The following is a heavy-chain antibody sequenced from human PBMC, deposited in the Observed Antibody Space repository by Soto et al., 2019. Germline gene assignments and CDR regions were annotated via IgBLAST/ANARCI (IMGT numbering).Heavy chain of an antibody. CDR3: ARTTSLDYYDSRGTFDY. V-gene: IGHV4-4*02. CDR1: GGSISSSNW. J-gene: IGHJ4*02. CDR2: IYHSGST. Sequence: QVQLQESGPGLVKPSGTLSLTCAVSGGSISSSNWWSWVRQPPGKGLEGIGEIYHSGSTTYNPSLKSRVTISVDKSKNQFSLKLSSVTAADTAMYYCARTTSLDYYDSRGTFDYWGQGTLVTVSS. D-gene: IGHD3-22*01.